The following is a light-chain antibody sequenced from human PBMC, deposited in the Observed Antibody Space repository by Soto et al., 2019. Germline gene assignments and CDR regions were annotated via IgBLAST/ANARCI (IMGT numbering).Light chain of an antibody. CDR3: SSYAGSSNV. Sequence: QSALTQPASVSGSPGQSITISCTGTSSDVAAYNFVSWYQQHPGEVPKLMIYEVIKRPSGISDRFSGSKSGNTASLTISGLQAEDEADYYCSSYAGSSNVFGTGTKLTVL. CDR2: EVI. CDR1: SSDVAAYNF. J-gene: IGLJ1*01. V-gene: IGLV2-14*03.